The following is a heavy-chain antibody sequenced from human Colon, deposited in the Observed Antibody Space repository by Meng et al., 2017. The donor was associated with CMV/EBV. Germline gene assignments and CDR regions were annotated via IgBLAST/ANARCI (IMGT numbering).Heavy chain of an antibody. D-gene: IGHD5-12*01. CDR3: AREGTLRRYYYYGMDV. J-gene: IGHJ6*02. CDR2: ISDNGNNK. CDR1: GFTFSNYG. Sequence: SGFTFSNYGIHWVRRAPDKGLEWVAFISDNGNNKQYVDSVKGRVTISRDNSKNTLYLQMNSLRADDTAVYYCAREGTLRRYYYYGMDVWGQGTMVTVSS. V-gene: IGHV3-30*03.